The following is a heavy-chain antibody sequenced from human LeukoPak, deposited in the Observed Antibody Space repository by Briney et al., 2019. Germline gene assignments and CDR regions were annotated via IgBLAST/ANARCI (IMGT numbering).Heavy chain of an antibody. D-gene: IGHD2-15*01. V-gene: IGHV1-24*01. Sequence: ASVKVSCKVSGYTLTELSMHWVRQAPGKGLEWMGGFDPEDGETIYAQKFQGRVTMTEDTSTDTAYMELSSLRSEDTAVYYCATVVMDCSGGSCYSPSIYFQHWGQGTLVTVSS. CDR2: FDPEDGET. CDR3: ATVVMDCSGGSCYSPSIYFQH. J-gene: IGHJ1*01. CDR1: GYTLTELS.